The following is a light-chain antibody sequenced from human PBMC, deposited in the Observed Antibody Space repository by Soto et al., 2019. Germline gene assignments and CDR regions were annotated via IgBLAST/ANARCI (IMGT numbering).Light chain of an antibody. J-gene: IGKJ5*01. CDR1: QSVSSN. V-gene: IGKV3-15*01. CDR3: QQRSNWPPIT. Sequence: EIVMTQSPATLSVSPGERATLPCRASQSVSSNLAWYQQKPGQAPRLLIYGASTRATGIPARFSGSGSGTEFTLTISRLEPEDFAVYYCQQRSNWPPITFGQGTRLEIK. CDR2: GAS.